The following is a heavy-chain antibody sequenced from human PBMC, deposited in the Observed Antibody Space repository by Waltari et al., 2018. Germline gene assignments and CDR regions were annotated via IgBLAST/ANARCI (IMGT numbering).Heavy chain of an antibody. J-gene: IGHJ4*02. CDR2: ISWNAAFT. V-gene: IGHV3-43*01. D-gene: IGHD6-13*01. CDR3: AKAPAGYSSSWYMPFDY. Sequence: EVHLVESGGGVVQTGGSLSLYCAASGFTVDEDTFHWVRHVPGKGLEWVALISWNAAFTYYADSVKGRFTISRDNIKNSLSLQMNSLRSEDSALYYCAKAPAGYSSSWYMPFDYWGQGTLVTVSS. CDR1: GFTVDEDT.